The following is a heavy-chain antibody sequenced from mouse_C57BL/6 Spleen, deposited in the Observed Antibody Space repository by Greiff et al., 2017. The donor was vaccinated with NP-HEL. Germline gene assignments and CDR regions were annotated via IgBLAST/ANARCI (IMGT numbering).Heavy chain of an antibody. CDR1: GYTFTSYT. V-gene: IGHV1-4*01. Sequence: QVQLQQSGAELARPGASVKMSCKASGYTFTSYTMHWVKQRPGQGLEWIGYINPSSGYTKYNQKFKDKATLTADKSSSTAYMQLSSLTSEDSAVYYCARGGGYDGYLYYYAMDYWGQGTSVTVSS. CDR3: ARGGGYDGYLYYYAMDY. J-gene: IGHJ4*01. D-gene: IGHD2-3*01. CDR2: INPSSGYT.